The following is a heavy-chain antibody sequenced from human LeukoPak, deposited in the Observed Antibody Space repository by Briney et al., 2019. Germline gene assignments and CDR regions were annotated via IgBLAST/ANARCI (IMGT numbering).Heavy chain of an antibody. D-gene: IGHD3-10*01. Sequence: ASLRLSCSASGFTFSTYAMHWVRQAPGKGLEYVSAISSDGDSTYNADSVKGRFTISRDNSKNTLYLQISSLRTEDTAVYYCVRSSASSGPNCFDPWGQGTLVTVSS. CDR1: GFTFSTYA. CDR2: ISSDGDST. CDR3: VRSSASSGPNCFDP. J-gene: IGHJ5*02. V-gene: IGHV3-64D*09.